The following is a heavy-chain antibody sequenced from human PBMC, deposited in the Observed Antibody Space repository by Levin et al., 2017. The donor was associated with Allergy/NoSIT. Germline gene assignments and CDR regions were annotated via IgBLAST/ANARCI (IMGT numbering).Heavy chain of an antibody. CDR1: GFNFYKYA. CDR2: ARETGAT. CDR3: ARARGLIDPFDY. D-gene: IGHD3-10*01. J-gene: IGHJ4*02. Sequence: GGSLRLSCAASGFNFYKYALAWVRQPPGKGLEWVSSARETGATSYADSVKGRFTISRDDSQNTLFLEMNSLTIEDTALYYCARARGLIDPFDYWGQGTMVTVPS. V-gene: IGHV3-23*01.